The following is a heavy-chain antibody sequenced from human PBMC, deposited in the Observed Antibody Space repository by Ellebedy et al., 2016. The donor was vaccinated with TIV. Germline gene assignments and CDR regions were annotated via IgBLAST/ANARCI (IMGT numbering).Heavy chain of an antibody. CDR2: IYYGGNT. J-gene: IGHJ4*02. V-gene: IGHV4-39*01. Sequence: MPSETLSLTCTVSGGSISSATFYWGWIRQPPGTGLEWIGDIYYGGNTYYNPSLKSRVTISVDTSNNQFFLRLNSVAAADTAVYFCARRAVAATQGAFDNWGQGALVIVSS. D-gene: IGHD6-19*01. CDR1: GGSISSATFY. CDR3: ARRAVAATQGAFDN.